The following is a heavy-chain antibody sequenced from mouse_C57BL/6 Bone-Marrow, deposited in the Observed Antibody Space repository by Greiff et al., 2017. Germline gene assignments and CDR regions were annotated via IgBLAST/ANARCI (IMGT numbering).Heavy chain of an antibody. CDR1: GFTFSNYW. Sequence: EVKVVESGGGLVQPGGSMKLSCVASGFTFSNYWMNWVRQSPEKGLEWVAQIRLKSDNYATHYAESVKGRFTISRDDSKSSVYLQMNNLRAEDTGIYYCTAHKAVVDPFDYWGQGTTLTVSS. J-gene: IGHJ2*01. V-gene: IGHV6-3*01. D-gene: IGHD1-1*01. CDR3: TAHKAVVDPFDY. CDR2: IRLKSDNYAT.